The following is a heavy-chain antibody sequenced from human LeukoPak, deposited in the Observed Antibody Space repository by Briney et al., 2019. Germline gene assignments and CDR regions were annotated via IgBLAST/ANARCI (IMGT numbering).Heavy chain of an antibody. CDR2: IIPIFGTA. CDR1: GGTFSSYA. CDR3: ASRGDRYYFDY. J-gene: IGHJ4*02. D-gene: IGHD3-10*01. V-gene: IGHV1-69*05. Sequence: GASVKVSCKASGGTFSSYAISWVRQAPGQGLEWMGGIIPIFGTANYAQKFQGRVTVTTDESTSTAYMELSSLRSEDTAVYYCASRGDRYYFDYWGQGTLVTVSS.